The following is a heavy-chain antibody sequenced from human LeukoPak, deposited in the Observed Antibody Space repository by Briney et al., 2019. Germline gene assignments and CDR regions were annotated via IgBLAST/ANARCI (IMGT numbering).Heavy chain of an antibody. J-gene: IGHJ4*02. CDR1: DYSISRGYY. V-gene: IGHV4-38-2*02. D-gene: IGHD6-19*01. CDR2: IHHSGTT. CDR3: ARDQGTVAGNFDY. Sequence: SETLSLTCTVSDYSISRGYYWGWIRQPPGKGLEWIGGIHHSGTTYYNPSLKSRVTISVDTSKNQFSLNLSSVTAADTAVYFCARDQGTVAGNFDYWGQGTLVTVSS.